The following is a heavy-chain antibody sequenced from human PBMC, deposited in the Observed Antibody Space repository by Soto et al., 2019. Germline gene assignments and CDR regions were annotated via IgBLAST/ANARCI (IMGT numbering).Heavy chain of an antibody. CDR3: ARHSVYDYVWGRYRSPHYLYYYGMDV. CDR2: IYPGDSDT. V-gene: IGHV5-51*01. CDR1: GYSFTSYW. D-gene: IGHD3-16*02. Sequence: PGECLKISCTGSGYSFTSYWMGWVRQKPGKGLEWMGIIYPGDSDTRYSPSFQGQVTISADKSTSTAYLQWSSLKASDTAMYYCARHSVYDYVWGRYRSPHYLYYYGMDVWGQGTTVTVSS. J-gene: IGHJ6*02.